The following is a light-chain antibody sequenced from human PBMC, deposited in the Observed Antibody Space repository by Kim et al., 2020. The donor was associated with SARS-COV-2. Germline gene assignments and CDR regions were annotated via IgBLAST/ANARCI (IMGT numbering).Light chain of an antibody. CDR1: NSGDDR. Sequence: PGKTASITCGGNNSGDDRVHWYQQKPGQAPVLVIHSDTDRPSGISQRFSGSNSGTTATLTITRVEAGDEADYYCQVWHSGGDRVVFGGGTKVTVL. CDR3: QVWHSGGDRVV. CDR2: SDT. V-gene: IGLV3-21*04. J-gene: IGLJ2*01.